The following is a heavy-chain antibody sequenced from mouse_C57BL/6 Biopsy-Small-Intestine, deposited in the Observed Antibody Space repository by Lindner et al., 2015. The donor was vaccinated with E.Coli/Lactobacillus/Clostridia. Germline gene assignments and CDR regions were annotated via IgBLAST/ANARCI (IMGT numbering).Heavy chain of an antibody. J-gene: IGHJ4*01. V-gene: IGHV1-84*02. CDR1: GDTFNNYS. D-gene: IGHD3-2*02. CDR2: LIPKIGSR. CDR3: ARETPAQAY. Sequence: SVKVSCKASGDTFNNYSISWVRQAPGQGLEWIGGLIPKIGSRMYAQKFQGRVTTTRDTSISTAYMELTSLRSDDTAVYYCARETPAQAYWGQGTLVTVSS.